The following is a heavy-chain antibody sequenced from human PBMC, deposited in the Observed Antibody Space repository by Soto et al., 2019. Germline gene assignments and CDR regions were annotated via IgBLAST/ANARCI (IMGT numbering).Heavy chain of an antibody. D-gene: IGHD6-19*01. Sequence: QVQLQESGPGLVKPSQTLSLTCAVSGTSITSGGNYWSWIRQHPGQALEWIGYVYASRRPYSNPALKSRLTISVDTSKNQFSLQLNSVAAADTAGYYCETGVSGSRLVNDFDSWGQGALVTVSS. CDR3: ETGVSGSRLVNDFDS. CDR1: GTSITSGGNY. J-gene: IGHJ4*02. CDR2: VYASRRP. V-gene: IGHV4-31*11.